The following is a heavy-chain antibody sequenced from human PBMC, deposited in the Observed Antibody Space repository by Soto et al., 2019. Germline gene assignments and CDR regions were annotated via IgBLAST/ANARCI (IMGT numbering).Heavy chain of an antibody. Sequence: LSLTCTVSGDSISSYYWNWIRQPPGKGLEWIGYIYYSGSTSYNPSLKSRVTISVDTSKNQFSLKLSSLTAADAAVYYCARYSSGWIDCFDVWGQGTMVTVSS. V-gene: IGHV4-59*08. CDR2: IYYSGST. J-gene: IGHJ3*01. CDR1: GDSISSYY. D-gene: IGHD6-19*01. CDR3: ARYSSGWIDCFDV.